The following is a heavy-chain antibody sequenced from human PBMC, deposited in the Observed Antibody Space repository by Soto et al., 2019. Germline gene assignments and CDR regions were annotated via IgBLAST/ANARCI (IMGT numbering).Heavy chain of an antibody. Sequence: EVQLVESGGGLVEPGGSLRLSCAASGFTFSSAYMSWVRQAPGKGLEWVGRIKNKGNGGATDYAAPVKGRFTISRDDSKSTLYLQMNSLKIDDTAVYYCTTDLRLRGYSWNLYWGQGTLVTVSS. D-gene: IGHD2-15*01. CDR2: IKNKGNGGAT. CDR3: TTDLRLRGYSWNLY. J-gene: IGHJ1*01. CDR1: GFTFSSAY. V-gene: IGHV3-15*07.